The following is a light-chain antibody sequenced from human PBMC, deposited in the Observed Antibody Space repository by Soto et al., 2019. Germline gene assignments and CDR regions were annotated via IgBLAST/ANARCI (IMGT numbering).Light chain of an antibody. Sequence: DIQMTQSPSTLSASVGDRVTITCRASQSISSWLAWYQQKPGKAPKLLIYDASSLESGVPSRFSGSGSGTESTLTISSLQPDDFATYYCQQYNSQGVTFGPGTKVDIK. CDR1: QSISSW. CDR3: QQYNSQGVT. CDR2: DAS. V-gene: IGKV1-5*01. J-gene: IGKJ3*01.